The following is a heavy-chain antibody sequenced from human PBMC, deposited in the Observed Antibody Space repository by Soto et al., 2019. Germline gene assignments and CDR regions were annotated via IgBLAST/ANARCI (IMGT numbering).Heavy chain of an antibody. CDR2: ISSNGGIT. D-gene: IGHD3-16*01. CDR3: VRDTSFDY. V-gene: IGHV3-64*01. J-gene: IGHJ4*02. CDR1: GFTFSSYD. Sequence: EVQLVESGGGLVQPGGSLRLSCAASGFTFSSYDMHWVRQAPGKGLEYISAISSNGGITYYANSVKGRFTISRDNSKNMTYLQMGSLRAEDMAVYYCVRDTSFDYWGQGTLVTVSS.